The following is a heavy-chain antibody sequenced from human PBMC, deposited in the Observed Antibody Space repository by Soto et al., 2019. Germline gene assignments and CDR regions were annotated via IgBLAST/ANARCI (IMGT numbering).Heavy chain of an antibody. CDR2: INSDGSDT. D-gene: IGHD6-13*01. Sequence: PGGSLRLSCAASGLTFSTFVMHWVRQAPGKGLVWVSRINSDGSDTRYADSVKGRFTISRDNAKNSLYLQMNSLRAEDTAVYYCARHPERIAQIGWFDPWGQGTLVTVSS. V-gene: IGHV3-74*01. CDR3: ARHPERIAQIGWFDP. CDR1: GLTFSTFV. J-gene: IGHJ5*02.